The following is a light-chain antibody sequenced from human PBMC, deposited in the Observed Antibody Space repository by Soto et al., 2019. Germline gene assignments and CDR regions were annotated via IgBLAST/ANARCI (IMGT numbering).Light chain of an antibody. CDR1: TSDVGGYDR. V-gene: IGLV2-14*01. Sequence: QSALTQPASVTGSPGQSITISCTGTTSDVGGYDRVSWFQQYPGTAPKLIIYEVTDRPSGVSDRFSGSKSVNTASLTISGLQPEDEADYYCSSYTSRNTWVFGGGTQLTVL. CDR3: SSYTSRNTWV. CDR2: EVT. J-gene: IGLJ3*02.